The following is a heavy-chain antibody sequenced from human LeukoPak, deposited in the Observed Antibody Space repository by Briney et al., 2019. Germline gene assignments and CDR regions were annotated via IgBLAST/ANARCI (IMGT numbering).Heavy chain of an antibody. CDR3: AREVVGSGSYYKDY. V-gene: IGHV1-18*01. J-gene: IGHJ4*02. D-gene: IGHD3-10*01. CDR1: GYTFTKYG. CDR2: ISTYNDNT. Sequence: GASVNVSCKASGYTFTKYGISWVRQAPGQGLEWMGWISTYNDNTNYAQKFQGRVTMTTDTSTSTVYMELRSLRSDDTAVYYCAREVVGSGSYYKDYWGQGTLVTVSS.